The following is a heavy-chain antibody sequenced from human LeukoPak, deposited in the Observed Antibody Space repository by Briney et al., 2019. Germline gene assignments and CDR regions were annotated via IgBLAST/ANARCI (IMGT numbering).Heavy chain of an antibody. CDR3: ARGLYYIDV. J-gene: IGHJ6*03. CDR1: GFTFSSHT. V-gene: IGHV3-48*01. Sequence: PGGSLRLSCAASGFTFSSHTMAWVRQAPGKGLEWVSYISGSTSVIYYADSVKGRFTISRDNSKNSLYLQMNSVTTEDTAIYYCARGLYYIDVWGNGTAVTVS. CDR2: ISGSTSVI.